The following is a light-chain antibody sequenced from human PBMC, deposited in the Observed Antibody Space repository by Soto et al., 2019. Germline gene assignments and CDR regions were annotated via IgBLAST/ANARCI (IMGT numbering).Light chain of an antibody. CDR2: AAS. Sequence: DIQMTQSPSSLSASVGDRVIFTCRTSETIIRHINWYQQKPGKAPKLLIYAASYLQSGVPSRFSGSASGTDFTLTISRLQPEDFATYYCQQSDIPPHTFGQGTKVEIK. CDR3: QQSDIPPHT. V-gene: IGKV1-39*01. J-gene: IGKJ2*01. CDR1: ETIIRH.